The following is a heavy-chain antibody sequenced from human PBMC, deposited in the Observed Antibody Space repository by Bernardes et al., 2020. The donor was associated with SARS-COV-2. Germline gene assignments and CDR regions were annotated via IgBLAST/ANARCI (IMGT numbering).Heavy chain of an antibody. CDR3: ARVPHTYYYYGMDV. CDR2: IYTSGST. J-gene: IGHJ6*02. CDR1: GGSISSGSYY. V-gene: IGHV4-61*02. Sequence: LSLTCTVSGGSISSGSYYWSWIRQPAGKGLEWIGRIYTSGSTNYNPSLKSRVTISVDTSKNQFSLKLSSVTAADTAVYYCARVPHTYYYYGMDVWGQGTTVTVSS.